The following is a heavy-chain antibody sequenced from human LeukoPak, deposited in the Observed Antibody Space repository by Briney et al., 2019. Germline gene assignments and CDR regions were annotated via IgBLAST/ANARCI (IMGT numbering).Heavy chain of an antibody. CDR1: GFTFSDCN. Sequence: GGSLRLSCAASGFTFSDCNMNWVRQAPGKGLEWVSCISSSSSYIYYADSVKGRFTISRDNAKNSLYLQLNSLRAEDTAVYYCASLGYQPLPWGQGTLVTVSS. J-gene: IGHJ4*02. CDR3: ASLGYQPLP. CDR2: ISSSSSYI. D-gene: IGHD2-2*01. V-gene: IGHV3-21*01.